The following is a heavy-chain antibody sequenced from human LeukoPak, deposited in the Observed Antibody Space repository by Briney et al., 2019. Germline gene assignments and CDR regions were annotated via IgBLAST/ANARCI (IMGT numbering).Heavy chain of an antibody. CDR3: AKDIRDAYGDYDNWFDP. D-gene: IGHD4-17*01. J-gene: IGHJ5*02. CDR2: ISWNSGSI. Sequence: GRSLRLSCAASGFTFDDYAMHWVRQAPGKGLEWVSGISWNSGSIGYADSVKGRFTISRDNAKNSLYLQMNSLRAEDTASYYCAKDIRDAYGDYDNWFDPWGQGTLVTVSS. V-gene: IGHV3-9*01. CDR1: GFTFDDYA.